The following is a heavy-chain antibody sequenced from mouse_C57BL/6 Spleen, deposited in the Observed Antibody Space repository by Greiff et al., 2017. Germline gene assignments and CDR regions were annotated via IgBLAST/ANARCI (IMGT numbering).Heavy chain of an antibody. CDR3: ARYFTTVVATKDFDV. J-gene: IGHJ1*03. CDR2: IYPRSGNT. CDR1: GYTFTSYG. V-gene: IGHV1-81*01. D-gene: IGHD1-1*01. Sequence: QVQLQQSGAELARPGASVKLSCKASGYTFTSYGISWVKQRTGQGLEWIGEIYPRSGNTYYNEKFKGKATLTADKSSSTAYMELRSLTSEDSAVYVCARYFTTVVATKDFDVWGTGTTVTVSS.